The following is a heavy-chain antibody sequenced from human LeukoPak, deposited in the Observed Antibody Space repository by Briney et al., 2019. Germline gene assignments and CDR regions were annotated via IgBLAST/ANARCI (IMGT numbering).Heavy chain of an antibody. Sequence: SETLSLTCTVSGGSISSYYWSWMRQRPGKGLEWIGYIYYSGSTNYNPSLKSRVTISVDTSKNQFSLKLSSVTAADTAVYYCSVGSSWYSPYTFDIWGQGTMVTVSS. CDR3: SVGSSWYSPYTFDI. D-gene: IGHD6-13*01. V-gene: IGHV4-59*08. CDR1: GGSISSYY. CDR2: IYYSGST. J-gene: IGHJ3*02.